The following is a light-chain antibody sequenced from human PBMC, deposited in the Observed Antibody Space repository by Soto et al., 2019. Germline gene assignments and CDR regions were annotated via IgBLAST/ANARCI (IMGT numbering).Light chain of an antibody. V-gene: IGKV3-15*01. J-gene: IGKJ5*01. CDR3: QQSENLPIT. CDR1: QSVSSN. Sequence: IAMSQTQTALSVSLGDRVTLSCRASQSVSSNLAWHQQKPGQAPRLLMYAASTRASGISARFSGSGSGTEFTLTISSLQAEDFARYYCQQSENLPITFCQGTILDIK. CDR2: AAS.